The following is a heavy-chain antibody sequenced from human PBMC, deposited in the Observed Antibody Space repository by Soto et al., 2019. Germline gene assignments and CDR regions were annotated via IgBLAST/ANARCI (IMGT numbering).Heavy chain of an antibody. V-gene: IGHV3-33*01. Sequence: QVQLVESGGGVVQPGRSLRLSCAASGFTFSSYGMHWVRQAPGKGLEWVAVIWYDGSNKYYADSVKGRFTISRDNSKNTLYLQMNSLRAEDTAVDYCARGGRMAMMGTIDYWGQGTLVTVSS. D-gene: IGHD5-12*01. J-gene: IGHJ4*02. CDR3: ARGGRMAMMGTIDY. CDR2: IWYDGSNK. CDR1: GFTFSSYG.